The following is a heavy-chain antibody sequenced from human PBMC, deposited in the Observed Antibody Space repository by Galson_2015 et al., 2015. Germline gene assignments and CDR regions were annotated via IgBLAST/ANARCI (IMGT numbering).Heavy chain of an antibody. J-gene: IGHJ6*02. CDR3: ANDYYDSSGYPSPYYYYYYGMDV. D-gene: IGHD3-22*01. V-gene: IGHV3-30*18. Sequence: SLRLSCAASGFTFSSYGMHWVRQAPGKGLEWVAVISYDGSNKYYADSVKGRFTISRDNSKNTLYLQMNSLRAEDTAVYYCANDYYDSSGYPSPYYYYYYGMDVWGQGTTVTVSS. CDR1: GFTFSSYG. CDR2: ISYDGSNK.